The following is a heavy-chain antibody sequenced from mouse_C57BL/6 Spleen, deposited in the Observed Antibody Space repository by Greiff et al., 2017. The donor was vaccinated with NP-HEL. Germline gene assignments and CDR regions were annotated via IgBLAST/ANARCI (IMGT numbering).Heavy chain of an antibody. CDR3: ARHEGYGYAPFAY. Sequence: VKLMESGPGLVAPSQSLSITCTVSGFSLTSYGVHWVRQPPGKGLEWLVVIWSDGSTTYNSAPKSRLSISKDNSKSQVFLKMNSLQTDDTAMYYCARHEGYGYAPFAYWGQGTLVTVSA. J-gene: IGHJ3*01. CDR2: IWSDGST. D-gene: IGHD2-2*01. CDR1: GFSLTSYG. V-gene: IGHV2-6-1*01.